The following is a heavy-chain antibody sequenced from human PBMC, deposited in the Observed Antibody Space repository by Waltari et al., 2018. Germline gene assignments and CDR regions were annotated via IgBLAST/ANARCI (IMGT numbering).Heavy chain of an antibody. V-gene: IGHV3-30*01. CDR1: GFTFSTYT. CDR2: TSHDESHK. CDR3: ARDDRDGLPDYFDF. Sequence: QVQLVESGGGVVQPGRSLRLSCAASGFTFSTYTLPWVRQAPGKGREWGAVTSHDESHKYYADSVKGRFTISKDNSKNTLYLQMNSLSTEDTAMYYCARDDRDGLPDYFDFWGQGTLVTVSS. J-gene: IGHJ4*02. D-gene: IGHD2-8*01.